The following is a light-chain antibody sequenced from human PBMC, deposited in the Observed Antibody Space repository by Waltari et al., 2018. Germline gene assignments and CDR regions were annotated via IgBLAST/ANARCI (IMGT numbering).Light chain of an antibody. CDR3: CSYAASVHWL. CDR2: DAD. V-gene: IGLV2-11*01. Sequence: QSALTQPRSVSGSPGPSVTLSCTGTSSDVGGYNYVSWYQQHPGRAPKLIIYDADKRPSGVPDRFFGSKSGNTASLTISGLQADDESDFYCCSYAASVHWLFGGGTKVTVL. J-gene: IGLJ3*02. CDR1: SSDVGGYNY.